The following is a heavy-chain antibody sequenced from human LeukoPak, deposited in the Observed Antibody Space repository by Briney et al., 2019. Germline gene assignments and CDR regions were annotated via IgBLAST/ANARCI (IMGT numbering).Heavy chain of an antibody. Sequence: PSETLSLTCTVSGGSITSSNYYWSWIRQPPGKGLEWIGEINHSGSTNYNPSLKSRVTISVDTSKNQFSLKLSSVTAADTAVYYCATIAVAGKGWFDPWGQGTLVTVSS. J-gene: IGHJ5*02. CDR3: ATIAVAGKGWFDP. V-gene: IGHV4-39*07. CDR1: GGSITSSNYY. D-gene: IGHD6-19*01. CDR2: INHSGST.